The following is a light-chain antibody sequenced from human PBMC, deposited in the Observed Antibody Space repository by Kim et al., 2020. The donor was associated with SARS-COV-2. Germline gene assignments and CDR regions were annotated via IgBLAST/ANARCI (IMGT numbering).Light chain of an antibody. CDR1: QSVSSR. CDR3: QQYNNWPRGT. V-gene: IGKV3-15*01. Sequence: SPGERATLSCRASQSVSSRLAWYQQKPGQAPRLLIYGASTRATGIPARFSGNGSGTEFTLTISSLQSEDFAVYYCQQYNNWPRGTFGQGTKVEIK. J-gene: IGKJ1*01. CDR2: GAS.